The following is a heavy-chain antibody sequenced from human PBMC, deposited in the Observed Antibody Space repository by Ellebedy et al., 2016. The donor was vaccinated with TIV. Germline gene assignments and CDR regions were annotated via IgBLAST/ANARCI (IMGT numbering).Heavy chain of an antibody. CDR1: GYTFTSYY. J-gene: IGHJ4*02. CDR3: ARGYSSSTDFDY. D-gene: IGHD6-6*01. CDR2: INPSVGST. Sequence: ASVKVSCKASGYTFTSYYMHWVRQAPGQGLEWMGIINPSVGSTRHAQKLQGRVKMTRDTSTSTVYMELSSLRSEDTAVYYCARGYSSSTDFDYWGQGAVVTVSS. V-gene: IGHV1-46*04.